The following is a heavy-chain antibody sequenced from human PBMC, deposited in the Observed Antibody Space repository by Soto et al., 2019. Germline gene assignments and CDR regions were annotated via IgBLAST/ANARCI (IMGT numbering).Heavy chain of an antibody. Sequence: QVQLQESGPGLVKPSETLSLTCTVSGGSISSYYCSWIRQPPGKGLEWIGYIYYSGSTNYNPSLKSRVTISVDTSKNQFSLKLSSVTAADTAVYYCARVRVGAFDYWGQGTLVTVSS. J-gene: IGHJ4*02. CDR3: ARVRVGAFDY. CDR1: GGSISSYY. CDR2: IYYSGST. V-gene: IGHV4-59*01. D-gene: IGHD1-26*01.